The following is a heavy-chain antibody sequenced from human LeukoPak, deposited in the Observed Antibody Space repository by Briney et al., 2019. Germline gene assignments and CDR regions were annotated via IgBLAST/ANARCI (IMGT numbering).Heavy chain of an antibody. CDR2: ISHEGIEK. V-gene: IGHV3-30*03. CDR3: ATDRGWFFDN. CDR1: GFTFSSSG. D-gene: IGHD6-19*01. J-gene: IGHJ4*02. Sequence: PGRSLRLPCAASGFTFSSSGMHWVRQAPGTGLEWVAFISHEGIEKYYADSVKGRFTISRDNSKNTLYLQMNSLRDEDTAVFYCATDRGWFFDNWGQGTLVTVAS.